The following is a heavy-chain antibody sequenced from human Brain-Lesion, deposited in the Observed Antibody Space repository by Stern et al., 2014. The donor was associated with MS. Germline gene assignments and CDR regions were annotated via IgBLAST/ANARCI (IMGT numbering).Heavy chain of an antibody. J-gene: IGHJ6*02. D-gene: IGHD3-3*01. CDR3: ARGVLRFLEWPYYGMDV. CDR1: GGTFSSYA. CDR2: IIPILGTA. Sequence: QLVQSGAEVKKPGSSVKVSCKASGGTFSSYAISWVRQPPGPGLEWVGGIIPILGTANYAQKVQGRFTITADESTSTAYMELSSLRSEDTAVYYCARGVLRFLEWPYYGMDVWGQGTTVTVSS. V-gene: IGHV1-69*01.